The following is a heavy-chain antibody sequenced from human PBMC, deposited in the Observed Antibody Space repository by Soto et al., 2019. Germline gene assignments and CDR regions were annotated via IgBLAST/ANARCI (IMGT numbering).Heavy chain of an antibody. CDR1: GFSLSKYW. CDR3: ARGGSTDFYGLLDL. Sequence: EVQLVESGGDSVQPGGSLRLSCAASGFSLSKYWMHWVRQAPGKGLEWVSRVNGDGSSTTYADSVSGRFIISRDNAKNTVFLQMSSLRADETARYYCARGGSTDFYGLLDLWGQGTQVIVSS. CDR2: VNGDGSST. J-gene: IGHJ5*02. D-gene: IGHD3-16*01. V-gene: IGHV3-74*01.